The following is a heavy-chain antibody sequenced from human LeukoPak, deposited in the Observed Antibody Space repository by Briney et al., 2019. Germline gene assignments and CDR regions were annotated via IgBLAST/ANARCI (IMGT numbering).Heavy chain of an antibody. CDR1: GYSFTTYW. CDR2: IYPGDSDT. Sequence: GESLKISCRGSGYSFTTYWIAWVRKMPGKGLEWMGIIYPGDSDTRYSPSFQGQVTMSADKSINTAYLQWSSLKASDTAMYYYARRQGCSSTSCPPDSWGQGTLVTVSS. V-gene: IGHV5-51*01. J-gene: IGHJ4*02. CDR3: ARRQGCSSTSCPPDS. D-gene: IGHD2-2*01.